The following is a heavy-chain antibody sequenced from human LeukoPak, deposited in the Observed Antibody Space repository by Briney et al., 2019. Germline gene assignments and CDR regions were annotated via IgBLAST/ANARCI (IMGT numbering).Heavy chain of an antibody. D-gene: IGHD2-15*01. CDR2: ISASGVTT. V-gene: IGHV3-23*01. CDR1: GFTFSSYG. Sequence: GGSLRLSCAASGFTFSSYGMHWVRQAPGKGLEWVSSISASGVTTYYADSVKGRFTISRDNSKNTLYLQMHSLRAEDTAVYYCAKAQGYCGGVTCQYGLDVWGQGTTVTVSS. CDR3: AKAQGYCGGVTCQYGLDV. J-gene: IGHJ6*02.